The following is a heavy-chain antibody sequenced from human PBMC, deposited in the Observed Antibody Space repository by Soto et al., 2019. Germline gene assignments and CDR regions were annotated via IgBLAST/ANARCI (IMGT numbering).Heavy chain of an antibody. CDR1: GGSISSSNW. Sequence: SETLSLTCAVSGGSISSSNWWSWVRQPPGKGLEWIGEIYHSGSTNYNPSLKSRDTISVDKSKNQFSLKLSSVTAADTAVYYCASRGYYYDSSGYGTSYFDYWGQGTLVTVSS. D-gene: IGHD3-22*01. J-gene: IGHJ4*02. CDR3: ASRGYYYDSSGYGTSYFDY. CDR2: IYHSGST. V-gene: IGHV4-4*02.